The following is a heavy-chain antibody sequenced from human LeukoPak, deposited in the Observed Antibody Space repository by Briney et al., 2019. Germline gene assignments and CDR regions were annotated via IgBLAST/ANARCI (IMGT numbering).Heavy chain of an antibody. CDR2: INPNSGGT. D-gene: IGHD1-26*01. V-gene: IGHV1-2*06. CDR1: GYTFTGYY. CDR3: ARDGVGATAAFDI. Sequence: ASVKVSCKASGYTFTGYYMHWVRQAPGRGLEWMGRINPNSGGTNYAQEFQGRVTMTRDTSISTAYMELSRLRSDDTAVYYCARDGVGATAAFDIWGQGTMVTVSS. J-gene: IGHJ3*02.